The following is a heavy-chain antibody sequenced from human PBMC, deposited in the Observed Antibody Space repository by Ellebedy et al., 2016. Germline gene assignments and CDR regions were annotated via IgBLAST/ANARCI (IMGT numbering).Heavy chain of an antibody. CDR3: ARDAEWEQPFDY. Sequence: GESLKISCAASGFTFDDYAMHWVRQAPGKGLEWVSGINWNGGSTGYADSVKGRFTISRDNAKNSLYLQMNSLRAEDTAVYYCARDAEWEQPFDYWGQGTLVTVSS. CDR2: INWNGGST. V-gene: IGHV3-20*04. D-gene: IGHD1-26*01. CDR1: GFTFDDYA. J-gene: IGHJ4*02.